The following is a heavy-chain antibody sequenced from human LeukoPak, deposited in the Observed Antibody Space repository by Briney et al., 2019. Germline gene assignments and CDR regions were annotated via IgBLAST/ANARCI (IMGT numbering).Heavy chain of an antibody. D-gene: IGHD1-1*01. Sequence: SETLSLTCTVSGGSSSSYYWSWIRQPPGKGLEWIGYIYYSGSTNYNPSLKSRVTISVDTSKNQFSLKLSSVTAADTAVYYCARVGGTNYYYYGMDVWGQGTTVTVSS. CDR2: IYYSGST. V-gene: IGHV4-59*01. J-gene: IGHJ6*02. CDR3: ARVGGTNYYYYGMDV. CDR1: GGSSSSYY.